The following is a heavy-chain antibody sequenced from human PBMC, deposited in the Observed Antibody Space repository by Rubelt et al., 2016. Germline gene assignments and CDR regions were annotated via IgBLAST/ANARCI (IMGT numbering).Heavy chain of an antibody. Sequence: QVQLVQSGAEVKKPGASVKVSCKASGYTFTSYGISWVRQAPGQGLEWMGWISAYNGNTNYAQKLKGRGTMTTDTSTSTAYMELRSLRSDDTAGYYCARCYGSGSYGNWFDPWGQGTLVTVSS. CDR1: GYTFTSYG. D-gene: IGHD3-10*01. CDR2: ISAYNGNT. CDR3: ARCYGSGSYGNWFDP. V-gene: IGHV1-18*01. J-gene: IGHJ5*02.